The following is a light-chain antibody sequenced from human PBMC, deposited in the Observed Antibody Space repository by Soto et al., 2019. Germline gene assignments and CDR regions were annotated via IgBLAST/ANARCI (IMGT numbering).Light chain of an antibody. CDR3: QQYNNWPLLFT. J-gene: IGKJ3*01. V-gene: IGKV3-15*01. CDR1: QSVSSN. Sequence: EIVMTQSPATLSVSPGERATLSCRASQSVSSNLAWYQQKPGQAPRLLIYGASTRATGIPAMFSGSGSGTEFTLTISSLQSEDFAVYYCQQYNNWPLLFTFGPGTKVDIK. CDR2: GAS.